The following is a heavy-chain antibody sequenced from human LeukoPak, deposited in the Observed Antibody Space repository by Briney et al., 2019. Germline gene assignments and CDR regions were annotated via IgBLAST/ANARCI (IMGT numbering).Heavy chain of an antibody. CDR2: IYYSGST. Sequence: SETPSLTCTVSGGSISSYYWSWIRQPPGKGLEWIGYIYYSGSTNYNPSLKSRVTISVDTSKNQFSLKLSSVTAADTAVYYCARDSGSSTHDPWGQGTLVTVSS. CDR3: ARDSGSSTHDP. D-gene: IGHD2-2*01. CDR1: GGSISSYY. J-gene: IGHJ5*02. V-gene: IGHV4-59*01.